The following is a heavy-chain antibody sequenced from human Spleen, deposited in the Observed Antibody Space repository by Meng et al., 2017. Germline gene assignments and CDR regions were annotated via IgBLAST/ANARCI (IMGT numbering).Heavy chain of an antibody. CDR1: GGSISAHY. CDR3: ARTPPIGGDY. V-gene: IGHV4-34*01. J-gene: IGHJ4*02. Sequence: GSLRLSCAVYGGSISAHYWSWIRQPPGKGLEWIGEFNHSGSTNYNPSLKSRVTKSLDTSKNQFSLKLSSVTAADTAVYYCARTPPIGGDYWGQGTLVTVSS. D-gene: IGHD3-10*01. CDR2: FNHSGST.